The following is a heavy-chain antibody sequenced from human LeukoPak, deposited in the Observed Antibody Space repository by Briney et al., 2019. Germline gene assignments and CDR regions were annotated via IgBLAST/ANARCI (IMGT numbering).Heavy chain of an antibody. D-gene: IGHD2-15*01. J-gene: IGHJ3*02. CDR1: GFTVSSHY. V-gene: IGHV3-53*01. CDR2: IYSDGST. CDR3: ARDRNYCSSDRCYDAFDI. Sequence: GGSLRLSCAASGFTVSSHYMSWVRQAPGKGLEWVSVIYSDGSTYYADSVKGRFTISRDNAKNSLYLQMSNLRADDTSVYYCARDRNYCSSDRCYDAFDIWGQGTMVTVSS.